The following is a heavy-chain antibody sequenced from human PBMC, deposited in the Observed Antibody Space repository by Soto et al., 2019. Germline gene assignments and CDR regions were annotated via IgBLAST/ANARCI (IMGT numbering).Heavy chain of an antibody. D-gene: IGHD6-13*01. CDR1: GFTFSSYA. J-gene: IGHJ4*02. Sequence: EVQLLESGGGLVQPGGSLRLSCAASGFTFSSYAMSWVRQAPGKGLEWVLAVSSSGGSTYYAHSVKGRFTISRDNSKNTLYLQMNSLRAEDTAVYYCAKYSTSWRGGQFDYWGQGTLVTVSS. V-gene: IGHV3-23*01. CDR3: AKYSTSWRGGQFDY. CDR2: VSSSGGST.